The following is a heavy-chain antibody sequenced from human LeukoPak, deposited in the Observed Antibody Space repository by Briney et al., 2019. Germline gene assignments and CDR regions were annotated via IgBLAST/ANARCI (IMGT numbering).Heavy chain of an antibody. V-gene: IGHV3-15*01. CDR2: IKSNTDGGTT. D-gene: IGHD3-22*01. J-gene: IGHJ4*02. CDR1: GFTFSNSW. Sequence: GGPLRLSCAASGFTFSNSWMSWVRQAPGKGLEWVGRIKSNTDGGTTDYAAPVKGRFTISRDDSKNTLYLQMNSLKTEDTAVYYCTTWDYYDSNFDYWGQGTLVTVSS. CDR3: TTWDYYDSNFDY.